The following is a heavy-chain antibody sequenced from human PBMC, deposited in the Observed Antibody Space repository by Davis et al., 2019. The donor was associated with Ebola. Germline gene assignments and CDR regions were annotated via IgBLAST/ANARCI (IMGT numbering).Heavy chain of an antibody. CDR2: IFDSGST. D-gene: IGHD6-13*01. CDR1: GGSFSGYY. Sequence: MPSETLSLTCAVSGGSFSGYYWSWIRQSPGKGLEWIGEIFDSGSTNYNPSLKSRVTLSVDTSKNQFSLKLSSVTAADTAVYYCARGGIAAAAQRGVYYYYYYGMDAWGQGTTVTVSS. V-gene: IGHV4-34*01. J-gene: IGHJ6*02. CDR3: ARGGIAAAAQRGVYYYYYYGMDA.